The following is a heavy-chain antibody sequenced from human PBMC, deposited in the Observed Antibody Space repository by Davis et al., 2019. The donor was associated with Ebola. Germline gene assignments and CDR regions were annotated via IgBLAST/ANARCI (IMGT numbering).Heavy chain of an antibody. V-gene: IGHV1-3*01. CDR1: GYSFTSYS. CDR2: IHGANGDT. J-gene: IGHJ5*02. Sequence: ASVKVSCKASGYSFTSYSIHWVRQAPGQGLEWMAWIHGANGDTKFSPRFQDRVTITRDTSASTAYMELSSLTSEDTAVYYCARGREWSAFGPWGQGTLVTVSS. CDR3: ARGREWSAFGP. D-gene: IGHD3-3*01.